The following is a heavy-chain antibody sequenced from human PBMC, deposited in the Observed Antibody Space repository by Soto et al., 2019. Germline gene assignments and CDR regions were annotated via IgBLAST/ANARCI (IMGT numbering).Heavy chain of an antibody. Sequence: PSETLSLTCTVSGGSISSSSYYWGWIRQPPGKGLEWIGSIYYSGSTYYNPSLKSRVTISVDTSKNQFSLKLSSVTAADTAVYYCARLGGDCSGGSCYYYYMDVWGKGTTVTVSS. D-gene: IGHD2-15*01. V-gene: IGHV4-39*01. CDR3: ARLGGDCSGGSCYYYYMDV. CDR2: IYYSGST. CDR1: GGSISSSSYY. J-gene: IGHJ6*03.